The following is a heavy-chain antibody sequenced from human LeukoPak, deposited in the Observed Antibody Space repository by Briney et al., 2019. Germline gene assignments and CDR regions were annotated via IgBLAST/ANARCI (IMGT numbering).Heavy chain of an antibody. CDR3: ARHRGGYDSSGYYFPNFDY. CDR2: IYYTGGT. CDR1: SGSISIYS. D-gene: IGHD3-22*01. V-gene: IGHV4-59*08. J-gene: IGHJ4*02. Sequence: SETLSLTCTLSSGSISIYSWSSIRQPPGEGLEWIGYIYYTGGTTYNPSLKSRVTISVDTSKNQFSLKLYSVTAADTAVYYCARHRGGYDSSGYYFPNFDYWGQGTLVTVSS.